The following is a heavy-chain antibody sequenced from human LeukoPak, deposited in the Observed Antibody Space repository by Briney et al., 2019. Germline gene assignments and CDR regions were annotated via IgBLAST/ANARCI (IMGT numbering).Heavy chain of an antibody. J-gene: IGHJ4*02. CDR2: MNPHSGNT. Sequence: ASVKVSCKASGYTFTTYDINWVRQATGQGLEWMGWMNPHSGNTGYAQKLQGRVTMTTDTSTSTAYMELRSLRSDDTAVYYCAREVRGHEQWLPPFDYWGQGTLVTVSS. CDR1: GYTFTTYD. V-gene: IGHV1-8*02. CDR3: AREVRGHEQWLPPFDY. D-gene: IGHD6-19*01.